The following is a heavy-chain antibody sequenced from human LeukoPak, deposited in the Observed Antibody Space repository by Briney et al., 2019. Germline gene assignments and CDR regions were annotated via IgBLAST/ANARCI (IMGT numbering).Heavy chain of an antibody. CDR1: GGSMSDSIT. D-gene: IGHD6-25*01. V-gene: IGHV4/OR15-8*01. J-gene: IGHJ5*02. CDR3: AKVLTAAGLDL. Sequence: SETLSLTCSVSGGSMSDSITWGWVRQPPGKGLEWLANIHDDGRTAPNPSLRSRLTISQDRSKNQFSLRVSSVTAADTAFYYCAKVLTAAGLDLWGQGILVTVSS. CDR2: IHDDGRT.